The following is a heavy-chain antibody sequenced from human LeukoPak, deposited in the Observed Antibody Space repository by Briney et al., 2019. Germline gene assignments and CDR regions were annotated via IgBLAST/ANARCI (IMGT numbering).Heavy chain of an antibody. V-gene: IGHV3-23*01. Sequence: GGSLRLSCAASGFTFSSYGMHWVRQAPGKGLEWLSAISGSGFSTHYADSVKGRFTISRDNSKTTLFLQMNSLRAEDTALYYCAKDIEVAITGHYFDLWGRGTLVAVCS. J-gene: IGHJ2*01. CDR3: AKDIEVAITGHYFDL. CDR1: GFTFSSYG. D-gene: IGHD3-22*01. CDR2: ISGSGFST.